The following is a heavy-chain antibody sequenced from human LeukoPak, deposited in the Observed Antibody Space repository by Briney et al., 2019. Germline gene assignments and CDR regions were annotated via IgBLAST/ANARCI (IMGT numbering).Heavy chain of an antibody. J-gene: IGHJ4*02. CDR2: IYSGGST. V-gene: IGHV3-66*01. CDR1: GFTVSSNY. Sequence: GGSLRLSCAASGFTVSSNYMSWLRQAPGKGLEWVSVIYSGGSTYYADSVKGRFTISRDNSKNTLYLQMNSLRAEDTAVYYCAREKPDGAYSSSWYYFDYWGQGTLVTVSS. D-gene: IGHD6-13*01. CDR3: AREKPDGAYSSSWYYFDY.